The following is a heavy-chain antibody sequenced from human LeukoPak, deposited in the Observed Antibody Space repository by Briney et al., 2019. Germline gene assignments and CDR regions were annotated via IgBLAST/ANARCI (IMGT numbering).Heavy chain of an antibody. CDR1: GFTFSSYW. CDR3: ARVSRPSITGTSPTFDY. V-gene: IGHV3-74*01. D-gene: IGHD1-20*01. Sequence: PGGSLRLSCAASGFTFSSYWMHWVRQAPGKGLVWVSRINSDGSSTSYADSVKGRFTISRDNAKNTLYLQMNRLRAEDTAVYYCARVSRPSITGTSPTFDYWGQGTLVTVSS. CDR2: INSDGSST. J-gene: IGHJ4*02.